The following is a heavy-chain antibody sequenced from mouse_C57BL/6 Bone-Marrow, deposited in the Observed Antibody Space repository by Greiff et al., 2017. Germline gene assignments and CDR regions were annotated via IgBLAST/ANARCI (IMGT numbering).Heavy chain of an antibody. CDR3: AIGGDWVTTVEAMDD. CDR2: IDPNSGGT. D-gene: IGHD1-1*01. J-gene: IGHJ4*01. CDR1: GYTFTSYW. Sequence: QVQLQQSGAELVKPGASVKLSCKASGYTFTSYWMHWVKQRPGRGLEWIGRIDPNSGGTKYNQKFKSKSPLTVDKPSSTSYMQLSSLTSEDSADYSGAIGGDWVTTVEAMDDWGQGTSVTVSS. V-gene: IGHV1-72*01.